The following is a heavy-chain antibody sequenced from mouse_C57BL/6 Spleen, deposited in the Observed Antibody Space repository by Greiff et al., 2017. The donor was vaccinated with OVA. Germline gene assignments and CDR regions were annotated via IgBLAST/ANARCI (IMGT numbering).Heavy chain of an antibody. D-gene: IGHD2-10*01. J-gene: IGHJ2*01. V-gene: IGHV1-64*01. CDR1: GYTFTSYW. CDR3: ARPSYYGKGDFDY. Sequence: VQLQQPGAELVKPGASVKLSCKASGYTFTSYWMHWVKQRPVQGLEWIGMIHPNSGSTNYNEKFKSKATLTVDKSSSTAFMQLSSLTSEDSAVYYCARPSYYGKGDFDYWGQGTTLTVSS. CDR2: IHPNSGST.